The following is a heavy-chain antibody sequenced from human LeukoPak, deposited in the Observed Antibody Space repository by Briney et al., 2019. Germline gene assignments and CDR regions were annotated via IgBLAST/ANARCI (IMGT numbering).Heavy chain of an antibody. D-gene: IGHD3-10*02. J-gene: IGHJ3*02. CDR1: GFTFSSYA. Sequence: GGSLRLSCAASGFTFSSYAMSWVRQAPGKGLEWVSAISGSGGSTYYADSVKGRFTISRDNSKNTLYLQMNSLRAEDTAVYYRARCYYVHDAFDIWGQGTMVTVSS. CDR3: ARCYYVHDAFDI. V-gene: IGHV3-23*01. CDR2: ISGSGGST.